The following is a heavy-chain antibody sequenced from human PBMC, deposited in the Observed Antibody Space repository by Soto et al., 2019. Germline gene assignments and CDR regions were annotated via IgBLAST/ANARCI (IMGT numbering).Heavy chain of an antibody. J-gene: IGHJ6*02. V-gene: IGHV5-10-1*01. D-gene: IGHD6-6*01. Sequence: GESLKISCKGSGYSFTSYWISWVRQMPGKGLEWMGRIDPSDSYTNYSPSFQGHVTISADKSISTAYLQWSSLKASDTAMYYCASLPFPSSIAARRGMDVWGQGTTVTVSS. CDR2: IDPSDSYT. CDR3: ASLPFPSSIAARRGMDV. CDR1: GYSFTSYW.